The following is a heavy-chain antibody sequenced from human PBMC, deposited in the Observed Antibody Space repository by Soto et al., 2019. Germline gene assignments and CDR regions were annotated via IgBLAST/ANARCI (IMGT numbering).Heavy chain of an antibody. CDR3: ARVLRYCSGGSCTDDYYYYYGMDV. D-gene: IGHD2-15*01. CDR1: GGTFSSYA. CDR2: IIPIFGTA. J-gene: IGHJ6*02. V-gene: IGHV1-69*01. Sequence: QVHLVQSGAEVKKPGSSVKVSCKASGGTFSSYAISWVRQAPGQGLEWMGGIIPIFGTANYAQKFQGRVTITADESTSTAYMELSSLRSEDTAVYYCARVLRYCSGGSCTDDYYYYYGMDVWGQGTTVTVSS.